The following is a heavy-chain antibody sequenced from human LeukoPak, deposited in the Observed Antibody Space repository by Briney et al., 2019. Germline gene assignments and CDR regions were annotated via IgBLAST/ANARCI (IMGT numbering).Heavy chain of an antibody. CDR2: IYYSGST. CDR1: GGSISSYY. CDR3: ARADSSSWYLDYYYMDV. J-gene: IGHJ6*03. Sequence: SETLSLTCTVSGGSISSYYWSWIRQPPGKGLEWIGYIYYSGSTNYNPSLESRVTISVDTSKSQFSLKLSSVTAADTAVYYCARADSSSWYLDYYYMDVWGKGTTVTVSS. D-gene: IGHD6-13*01. V-gene: IGHV4-59*01.